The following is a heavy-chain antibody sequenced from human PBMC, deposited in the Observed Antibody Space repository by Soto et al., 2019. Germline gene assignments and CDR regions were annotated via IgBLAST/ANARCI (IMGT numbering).Heavy chain of an antibody. CDR3: ARMETFGSLNWFDP. V-gene: IGHV1-8*01. CDR2: MNPGSGDT. CDR1: GYSFTNND. Sequence: ASGEVSCKASGYSFTNNDVSWVRQATGQGLEWMGWMNPGSGDTGYAQKFQGRVTMTRDISIATAYMELSSLRSDDTAIYYCARMETFGSLNWFDPWGQGTLVTVS. J-gene: IGHJ5*02. D-gene: IGHD3-16*01.